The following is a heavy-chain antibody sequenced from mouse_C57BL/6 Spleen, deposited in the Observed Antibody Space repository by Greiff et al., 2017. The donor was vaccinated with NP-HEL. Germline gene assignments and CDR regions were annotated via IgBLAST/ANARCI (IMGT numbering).Heavy chain of an antibody. D-gene: IGHD1-1*01. CDR2: ISDGGSYT. CDR3: ARGITTVVADWYFDV. Sequence: EVQLVESGGGLVKPGGSLKLSCAASGFTFSSYAMSWVRQTPEKRLEWVATISDGGSYTYYPDNVKGRFTISRDNAKNNLYLQMSHLKSEDTAMYYCARGITTVVADWYFDVWGTGTTVTVSS. CDR1: GFTFSSYA. J-gene: IGHJ1*03. V-gene: IGHV5-4*01.